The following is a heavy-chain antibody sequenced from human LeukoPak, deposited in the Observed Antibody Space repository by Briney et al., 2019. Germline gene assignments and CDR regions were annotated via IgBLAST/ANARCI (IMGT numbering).Heavy chain of an antibody. D-gene: IGHD3-22*01. J-gene: IGHJ4*02. CDR2: IKSKVDGGTT. CDR1: GFTFSNAW. CDR3: TTRLHYYDSSGYYSFDY. Sequence: GGSLRLSCAASGFTFSNAWMSWVRQAPGKGLEWVGRIKSKVDGGTTDYAAPVKGRFTISRDDSENTMYLQMNSLKTEDTAVYYCTTRLHYYDSSGYYSFDYWGQGTLVTVSS. V-gene: IGHV3-15*01.